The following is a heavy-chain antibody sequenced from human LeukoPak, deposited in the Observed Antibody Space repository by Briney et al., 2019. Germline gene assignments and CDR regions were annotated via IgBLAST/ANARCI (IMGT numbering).Heavy chain of an antibody. CDR1: GYTFTSYG. CDR3: ARMEMATAIFDY. V-gene: IGHV1-18*01. D-gene: IGHD5-24*01. Sequence: GASVKVSCKASGYTFTSYGISWVRQAPGQGLEWMGWISAYSLNTNYAQNLQGRVTMTTDTSTSTAYMELRSLRSDDTAMYYCARMEMATAIFDYWGQGTLVTVSS. J-gene: IGHJ4*02. CDR2: ISAYSLNT.